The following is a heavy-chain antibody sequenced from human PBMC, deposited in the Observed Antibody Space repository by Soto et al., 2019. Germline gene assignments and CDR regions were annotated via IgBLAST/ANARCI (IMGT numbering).Heavy chain of an antibody. Sequence: QVQLVQSGAEVKKPGSSMKVSCKASGGTFSSYTISWVRQAPGQGLEWMGRIIPILGIANYAQKFQGRVTITADKSTSTAYMELSSLRSEDTAVYYCAVLAVAAQRYAFDIWGQGTMVTVSS. CDR2: IIPILGIA. V-gene: IGHV1-69*02. CDR1: GGTFSSYT. CDR3: AVLAVAAQRYAFDI. D-gene: IGHD6-19*01. J-gene: IGHJ3*02.